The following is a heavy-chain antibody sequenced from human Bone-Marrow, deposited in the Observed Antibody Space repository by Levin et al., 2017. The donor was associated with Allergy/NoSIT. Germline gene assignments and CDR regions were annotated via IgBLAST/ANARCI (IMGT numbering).Heavy chain of an antibody. CDR2: IYYSGST. CDR3: ARDFSSSVRLTESPYYYYYGMDV. D-gene: IGHD6-6*01. V-gene: IGHV4-31*03. CDR1: GGSISSGGYY. Sequence: SQTLSLTCTVSGGSISSGGYYWSWIRQHPGKGLEWIGYIYYSGSTYYNPSLKSRVTISVDTSKNQFSLKLSSVTAADTAVYYCARDFSSSVRLTESPYYYYYGMDVWGQGTTVTVSS. J-gene: IGHJ6*02.